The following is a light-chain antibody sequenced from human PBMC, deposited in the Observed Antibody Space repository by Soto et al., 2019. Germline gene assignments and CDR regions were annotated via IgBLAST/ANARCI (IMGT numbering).Light chain of an antibody. V-gene: IGLV1-47*01. CDR2: RNN. CDR1: TSNIGSNY. CDR3: ATWDDSLNAFYV. J-gene: IGLJ1*01. Sequence: QYMPSHPGSACWTPGHWVAISCSGSTSNIGSNYVYWYQQLPGTAPKLLIYRNNQRPSRVPDRFSCSKAGTSASLAISGLRSDDEADYFCATWDDSLNAFYVFGTGTKVT.